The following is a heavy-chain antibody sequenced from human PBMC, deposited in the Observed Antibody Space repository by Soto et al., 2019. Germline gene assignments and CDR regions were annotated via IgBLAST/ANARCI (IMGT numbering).Heavy chain of an antibody. D-gene: IGHD3-3*01. Sequence: SETLSLTCTVSGGTMNSYYWTWIRQPAGKGLEWIGRIYGSGSTKYNPSLQSRVTMSLDTSKNQFSLRLTSVTAADTAVYYCARGQRFSDWFDPWGQGTLVTVSS. CDR1: GGTMNSYY. CDR2: IYGSGST. V-gene: IGHV4-4*07. CDR3: ARGQRFSDWFDP. J-gene: IGHJ5*02.